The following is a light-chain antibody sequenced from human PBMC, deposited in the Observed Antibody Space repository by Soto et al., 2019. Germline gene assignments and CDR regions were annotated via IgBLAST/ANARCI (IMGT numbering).Light chain of an antibody. Sequence: EIVLTQSPGTLSLSPGERATLSCRASQSVSSSYLAWYQQKPGQAHRLLMYGASSRATGIPDRFSGSESGTDFTLTISRLEPEDSAVYYCQQYGSSPITFGGGTKVDIK. CDR3: QQYGSSPIT. CDR1: QSVSSSY. CDR2: GAS. J-gene: IGKJ4*01. V-gene: IGKV3-20*01.